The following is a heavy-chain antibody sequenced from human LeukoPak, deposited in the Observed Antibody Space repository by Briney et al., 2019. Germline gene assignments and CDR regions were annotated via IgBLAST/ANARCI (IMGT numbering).Heavy chain of an antibody. V-gene: IGHV4-39*01. D-gene: IGHD2-2*01. CDR2: VSYNGNT. Sequence: PSETLSLTCTVSGGYISGDTYYCVWIRQPPGEGLEYIGGVSYNGNTYYNPSLKSPVTISVDTSKTQLSLKLISVTAADTAVYFCARFTSNLHAFDIWGQGTVVTVSS. CDR3: ARFTSNLHAFDI. J-gene: IGHJ3*02. CDR1: GGYISGDTYY.